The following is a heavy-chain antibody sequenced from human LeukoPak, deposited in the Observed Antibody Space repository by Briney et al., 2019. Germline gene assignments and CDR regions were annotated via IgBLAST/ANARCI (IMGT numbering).Heavy chain of an antibody. D-gene: IGHD6-19*01. Sequence: ASVKVSCKASGYTFTGYYMHWVRQAPGQGLEWMGRINPNSGGTNYAQKFQGRVTMTRDTSISTAYMELSRLRSDDTAVYYCARDSHSSGWYLTGYWGQGTLATVSS. J-gene: IGHJ4*02. CDR2: INPNSGGT. CDR3: ARDSHSSGWYLTGY. V-gene: IGHV1-2*06. CDR1: GYTFTGYY.